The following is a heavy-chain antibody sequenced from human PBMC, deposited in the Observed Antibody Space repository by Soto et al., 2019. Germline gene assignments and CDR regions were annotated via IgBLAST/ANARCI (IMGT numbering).Heavy chain of an antibody. D-gene: IGHD7-27*01. CDR1: GFTFTSSA. V-gene: IGHV1-58*01. CDR2: IVVGSGNT. J-gene: IGHJ3*02. CDR3: AAGGAAAGDRDGAFDI. Sequence: ASVKVSCKASGFTFTSSAVQWVRQARGQRLEWIGWIVVGSGNTNYAQKFQERVTITRDMSTSTAYMELSSLRSEDTAVYYCAAGGAAAGDRDGAFDIWGQGTMVTVSS.